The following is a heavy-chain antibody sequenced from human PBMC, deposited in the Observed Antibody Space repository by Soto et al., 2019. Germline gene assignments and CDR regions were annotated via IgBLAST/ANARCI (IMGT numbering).Heavy chain of an antibody. J-gene: IGHJ6*02. CDR1: GFTFSSYA. CDR2: ISYDGSNK. V-gene: IGHV3-30-3*01. CDR3: ARFLRLEGYYYGMDV. D-gene: IGHD6-6*01. Sequence: QVQLVESGGGVVQPGRSLRLSCAASGFTFSSYAMHWVRQAPGKGLEWVAVISYDGSNKYYADSVKGRFTISRDNSKNTLYLQMNSLRAEDTAVYYCARFLRLEGYYYGMDVWGQGTTVTVSS.